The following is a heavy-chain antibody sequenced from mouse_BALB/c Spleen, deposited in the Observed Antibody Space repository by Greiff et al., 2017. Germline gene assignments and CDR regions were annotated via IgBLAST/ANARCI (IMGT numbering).Heavy chain of an antibody. Sequence: VQLKESGPDLVAPSQSLSITCTVSGFSLTSYGVHWVRQPPGKGLEWLVVIWSDGSTTYNSALKSRLSISKDNSKSQVFLKMNSLQTDDTAMYYCARHGPVYDGSAMDYWGQGTSVTVSS. CDR1: GFSLTSYG. J-gene: IGHJ4*01. CDR3: ARHGPVYDGSAMDY. V-gene: IGHV2-6-2*01. D-gene: IGHD2-3*01. CDR2: IWSDGST.